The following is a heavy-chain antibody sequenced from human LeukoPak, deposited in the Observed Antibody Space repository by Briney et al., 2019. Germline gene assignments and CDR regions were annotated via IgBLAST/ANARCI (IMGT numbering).Heavy chain of an antibody. CDR2: INHSEST. V-gene: IGHV4-34*01. J-gene: IGHJ4*02. Sequence: SETLSLTCAVYGGSFSGYYYNWIRQPPGKGLEWIGEINHSESTNYNPSLKSRVTISVDTSKNQFSLKLSSVTAADTAVYYCARRRWVAVAGFFDYWGQGTLVTVSS. CDR3: ARRRWVAVAGFFDY. CDR1: GGSFSGYY. D-gene: IGHD6-19*01.